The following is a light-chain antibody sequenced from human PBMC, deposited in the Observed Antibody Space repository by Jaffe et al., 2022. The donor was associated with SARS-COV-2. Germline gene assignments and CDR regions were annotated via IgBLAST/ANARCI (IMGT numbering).Light chain of an antibody. Sequence: DIQMTQSPSSVSASVGDRVTITCRASQGISNWLAWYQQKAGRAPKVLIYGASSLQSGVPLRFSGSRSGTEFTLTISSLQPEDFATYYCQQANSFPLTFGQGTKLEIK. J-gene: IGKJ1*01. CDR1: QGISNW. V-gene: IGKV1-12*01. CDR2: GAS. CDR3: QQANSFPLT.